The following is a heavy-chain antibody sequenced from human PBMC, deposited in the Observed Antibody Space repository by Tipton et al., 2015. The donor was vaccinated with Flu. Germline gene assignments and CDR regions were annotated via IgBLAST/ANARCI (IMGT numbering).Heavy chain of an antibody. V-gene: IGHV4-34*01. CDR2: INHSGST. Sequence: TLSLTCTVSGASISSDSWIWIRQPPGKGLEWIGEINHSGSTNYNPSLKSRVTISVDTSKNQFSLKLTSVTAADTAVYYCARRRDGYNCFDYWGQGTLVTVSS. J-gene: IGHJ4*02. D-gene: IGHD5-24*01. CDR1: GASISSDS. CDR3: ARRRDGYNCFDY.